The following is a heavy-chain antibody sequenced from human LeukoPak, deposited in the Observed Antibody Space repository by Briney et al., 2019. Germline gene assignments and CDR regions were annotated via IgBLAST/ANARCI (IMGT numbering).Heavy chain of an antibody. J-gene: IGHJ4*02. D-gene: IGHD1-14*01. V-gene: IGHV3-23*01. CDR3: AKDLNNNGRGFDY. Sequence: GESLRLSCTASGFTFSSYGLSWVRQAPGKGLEWVAAIRASVSSTYYADSAQGRFIISRDNSKNTLYLQMDRLRANDTALYYCAKDLNNNGRGFDYWGQGTLVTVSS. CDR2: IRASVSST. CDR1: GFTFSSYG.